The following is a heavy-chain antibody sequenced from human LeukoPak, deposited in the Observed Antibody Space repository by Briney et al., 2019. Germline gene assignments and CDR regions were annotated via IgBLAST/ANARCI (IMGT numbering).Heavy chain of an antibody. CDR2: IYYSGST. V-gene: IGHV4-31*03. D-gene: IGHD4-17*01. CDR1: GGSISSGGYY. Sequence: SETLSLTCTVSGGSISSGGYYWSWIRQHPGKGLEWIGYIYYSGSTYYNPSLKSRVTISVDTSKNQFSLKLSSVTAADTAVYYCARGRGRLRIFDYWGQGTLVTVSS. J-gene: IGHJ4*02. CDR3: ARGRGRLRIFDY.